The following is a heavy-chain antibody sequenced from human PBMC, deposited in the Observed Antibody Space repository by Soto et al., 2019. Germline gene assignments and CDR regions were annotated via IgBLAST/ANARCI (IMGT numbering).Heavy chain of an antibody. CDR3: ASEYCSGGSCYYYGMDV. Sequence: QVQLVESGGGVVQPGRSLRLSCAASGFTFSSYGRHWVRQAPGKGLEWVAVIWYDGSNKYYADSVKGRFTISRDNSKNTLYLQMNSRRAEDTAVYYCASEYCSGGSCYYYGMDVWGQGTTVTVSS. CDR2: IWYDGSNK. CDR1: GFTFSSYG. V-gene: IGHV3-33*01. J-gene: IGHJ6*02. D-gene: IGHD2-15*01.